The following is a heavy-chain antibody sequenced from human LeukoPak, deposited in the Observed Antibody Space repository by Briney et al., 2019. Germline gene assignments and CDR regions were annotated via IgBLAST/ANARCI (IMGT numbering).Heavy chain of an antibody. J-gene: IGHJ2*01. CDR1: GFTFSSYW. D-gene: IGHD1-1*01. CDR3: ARGERLYGLDWYFDL. Sequence: GGSLRLSCAASGFTFSSYWMHWVRQAPGKGLVWVSRINSDGSSTSYADSVKGRFTISRDNAKNTLYLQMNSLRAEDTAVYYCARGERLYGLDWYFDLWGRGTLVTVSS. CDR2: INSDGSST. V-gene: IGHV3-74*01.